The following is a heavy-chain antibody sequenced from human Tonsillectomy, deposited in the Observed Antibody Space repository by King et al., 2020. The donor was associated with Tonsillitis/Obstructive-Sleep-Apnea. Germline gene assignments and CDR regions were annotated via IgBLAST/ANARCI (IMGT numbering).Heavy chain of an antibody. CDR1: GFTFDNYA. D-gene: IGHD1-7*01. V-gene: IGHV3-9*01. Sequence: QLVQSGGGLVQPGRSLRLSCAASGFTFDNYALHWVRQAPGKGLEWVSSISWNSGSMGYADSVKGRFTISRDNARNSLYLQMNSLRAEDAALYYCAKDKPNNWNYGTPPDYWGQGPLVSVSS. CDR2: ISWNSGSM. CDR3: AKDKPNNWNYGTPPDY. J-gene: IGHJ4*02.